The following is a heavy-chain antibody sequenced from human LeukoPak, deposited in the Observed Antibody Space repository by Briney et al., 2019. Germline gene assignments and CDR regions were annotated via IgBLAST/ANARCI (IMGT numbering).Heavy chain of an antibody. CDR1: GYTFTGYY. J-gene: IGHJ5*02. D-gene: IGHD5-18*01. CDR2: INPNSGGT. CDR3: ARDTTMITYWFDP. Sequence: ASVKVSCKASGYTFTGYYMHWVPHAPGQGLEWMGWINPNSGGTDYAQKFQARVTMTRDTSVSTAYMELNRLRSDDTGVYYCARDTTMITYWFDPWGQGTLVSVSS. V-gene: IGHV1-2*02.